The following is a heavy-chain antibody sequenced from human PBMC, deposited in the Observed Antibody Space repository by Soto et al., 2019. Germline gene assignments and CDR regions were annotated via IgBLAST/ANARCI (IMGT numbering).Heavy chain of an antibody. J-gene: IGHJ4*02. V-gene: IGHV3-30*18. D-gene: IGHD2-8*01. CDR2: ISYDGSNK. CDR3: AKGGYCTHGVCFRFDY. CDR1: GFTFSSYR. Sequence: QVQLVESGGGVVQPGRSLRLSCAASGFTFSSYRMHWVRQAPGKGLEWVAVISYDGSNKYYADYGNGRFTISRDNSKNTLYLQMNSLRAEDTAVYYCAKGGYCTHGVCFRFDYWGQGTLVTVSS.